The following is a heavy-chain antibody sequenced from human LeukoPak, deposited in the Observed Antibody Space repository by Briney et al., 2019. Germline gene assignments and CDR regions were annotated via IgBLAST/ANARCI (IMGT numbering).Heavy chain of an antibody. CDR1: GGSISSYY. V-gene: IGHV4-59*01. Sequence: SETLSLTCTVSGGSISSYYWSWIRQPPGKGLEWIGYIYYSGSTNYNPSLKSRVTISVDTSKNQFSLELSSVTAADTAVHYCARVGYSSSWYVGWFDPWGQGTLVTVSS. J-gene: IGHJ5*02. CDR2: IYYSGST. D-gene: IGHD6-13*01. CDR3: ARVGYSSSWYVGWFDP.